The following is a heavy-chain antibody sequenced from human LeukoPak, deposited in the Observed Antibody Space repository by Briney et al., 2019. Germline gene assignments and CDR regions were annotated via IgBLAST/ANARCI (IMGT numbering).Heavy chain of an antibody. CDR3: AKRTMSAFDS. J-gene: IGHJ4*02. Sequence: GGSLRLSCTASGFTFRTYAMTWVRQAPGKGLEWLSGISGSGNGTYYADSVKGRFIISRDNSKNMVYLQMNSLTVEDTATYYCAKRTMSAFDSWGQATLLIVSS. CDR2: ISGSGNGT. V-gene: IGHV3-23*01. CDR1: GFTFRTYA. D-gene: IGHD5-24*01.